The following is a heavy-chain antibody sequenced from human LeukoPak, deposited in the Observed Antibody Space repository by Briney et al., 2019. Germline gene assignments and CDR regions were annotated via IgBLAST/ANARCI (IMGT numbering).Heavy chain of an antibody. V-gene: IGHV1-69*13. CDR3: ANNPGGGYSSSWYPFDY. CDR2: IIPIFGTA. Sequence: ASVKASCKASGGTFSSYAISWVRQAPGQGLEWMGGIIPIFGTANYAQKFQGRVTITADESTSTAYMELSSLRSEDTAVYYCANNPGGGYSSSWYPFDYWGQGTLVTVSS. D-gene: IGHD6-13*01. J-gene: IGHJ4*02. CDR1: GGTFSSYA.